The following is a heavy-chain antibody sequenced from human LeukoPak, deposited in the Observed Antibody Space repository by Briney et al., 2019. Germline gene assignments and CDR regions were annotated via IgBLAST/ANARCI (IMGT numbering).Heavy chain of an antibody. CDR2: ISISGGST. CDR3: AIMHPYYDGRGYWVQ. CDR1: GISISSYA. V-gene: IGHV3-23*01. J-gene: IGHJ4*02. Sequence: GGSYSLSRAASGISISSYAMSGVGQAPRKELKRVSGISISGGSTSYADSVKGRFTISRDNPRNTLYMETNSLRAEDTALYYCAIMHPYYDGRGYWVQWGQGILVTVSS. D-gene: IGHD3-22*01.